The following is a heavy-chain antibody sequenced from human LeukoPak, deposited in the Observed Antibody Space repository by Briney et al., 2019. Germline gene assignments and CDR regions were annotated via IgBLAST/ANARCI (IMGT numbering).Heavy chain of an antibody. V-gene: IGHV1-46*01. J-gene: IGHJ6*02. CDR3: ARDSRNDLDYYYYYGMDV. Sequence: ASVKVSCKASGYTFTSYYMHWVRQAPGQGLEWMGMINPSGGRTSYAQKFQGRVTITADKSTSTAYMELSSLRSEDTAVYYCARDSRNDLDYYYYYGMDVWGQGTTVTVSS. CDR2: INPSGGRT. CDR1: GYTFTSYY. D-gene: IGHD3-3*01.